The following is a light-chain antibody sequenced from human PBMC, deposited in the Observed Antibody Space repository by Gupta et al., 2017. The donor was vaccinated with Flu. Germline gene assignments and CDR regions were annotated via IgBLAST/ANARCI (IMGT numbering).Light chain of an antibody. CDR2: QGS. CDR3: TKGVQCPWA. J-gene: IGKJ1*01. V-gene: IGKV2-30*01. Sequence: VALGMSASSCCSTSQCPGETDESNVLNWVQQRPGQCSKRLIYQGSHRDIGVPDRFSGRGSGTDFKLKISRVEAEDGGIYFCTKGVQCPWAFGQGTKVEIK. CDR1: QCPGETDESNV.